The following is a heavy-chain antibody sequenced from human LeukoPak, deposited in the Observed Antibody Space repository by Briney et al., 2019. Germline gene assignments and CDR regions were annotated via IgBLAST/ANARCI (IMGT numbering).Heavy chain of an antibody. CDR2: IYSGGST. CDR1: GFTVSSKY. CDR3: ASLLGVREEDAFDI. Sequence: PGGSLRLSCAASGFTVSSKYMNWVRQAPGKSLEWVSVIYSGGSTYYPDSVKGRFTISRDNSKNTLYLQMNSLRAEDTAVYYCASLLGVREEDAFDIWGQGTMVTVSS. D-gene: IGHD3-10*01. V-gene: IGHV3-66*01. J-gene: IGHJ3*02.